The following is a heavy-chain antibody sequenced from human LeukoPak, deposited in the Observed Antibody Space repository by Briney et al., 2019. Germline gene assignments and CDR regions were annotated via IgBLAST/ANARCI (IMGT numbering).Heavy chain of an antibody. J-gene: IGHJ6*03. CDR3: ASGGGYYYYMDV. CDR2: ISSSNSYI. V-gene: IGHV3-21*01. Sequence: GGSLRLSCAASGFTFSSYSMNWVRQAPGKGLEWVSSISSSNSYIYYADSVKGRFTISRDNAKNSLYLQMNSLRAEDTAVYYCASGGGYYYYMDVWGKGTTVTVSS. D-gene: IGHD6-25*01. CDR1: GFTFSSYS.